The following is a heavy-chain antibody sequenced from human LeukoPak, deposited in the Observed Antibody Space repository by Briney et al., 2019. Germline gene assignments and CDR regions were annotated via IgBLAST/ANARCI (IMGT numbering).Heavy chain of an antibody. CDR2: ISYDGSNK. Sequence: GRSLRLSCAASGFTFSSYGMHWVRQAPGKGLEWVAVISYDGSNKYYADSVKGRFTISRDNSKNTLYLQMNSLRAEDTAVYYCAKDAPLPMISYGYFDYWGQGTLVTVSS. CDR1: GFTFSSYG. D-gene: IGHD3-16*01. V-gene: IGHV3-30*18. J-gene: IGHJ4*02. CDR3: AKDAPLPMISYGYFDY.